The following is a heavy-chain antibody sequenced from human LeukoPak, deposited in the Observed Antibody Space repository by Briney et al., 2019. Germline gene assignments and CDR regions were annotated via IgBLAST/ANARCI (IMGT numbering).Heavy chain of an antibody. J-gene: IGHJ4*02. CDR1: GFIFSSYW. CDR3: ARAGSKYYYDSSGYPLYYFDY. D-gene: IGHD3-22*01. Sequence: GGSLRLSCAASGFIFSSYWMSWVRQAPGKGLEWVANIKQDGSEKYYVDSVKGRFTISRDNAKNSLYLQMNSLRAEDTAVYYCARAGSKYYYDSSGYPLYYFDYWGQGTLVTVSS. CDR2: IKQDGSEK. V-gene: IGHV3-7*01.